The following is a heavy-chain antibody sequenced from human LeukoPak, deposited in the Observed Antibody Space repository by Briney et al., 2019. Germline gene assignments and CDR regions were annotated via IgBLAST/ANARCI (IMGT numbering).Heavy chain of an antibody. V-gene: IGHV3-74*01. CDR2: INSDGSST. J-gene: IGHJ4*02. D-gene: IGHD3-10*01. CDR3: ARDSRITMVRGVPDY. Sequence: PGGSLRLSCAASGFTFSSYWMHWVRQAPGKGLVWVSRINSDGSSTSYADSVKGRFTISRDNAKNTLYLQMNSLRAEDTAVYYCARDSRITMVRGVPDYWGQGTLVTASS. CDR1: GFTFSSYW.